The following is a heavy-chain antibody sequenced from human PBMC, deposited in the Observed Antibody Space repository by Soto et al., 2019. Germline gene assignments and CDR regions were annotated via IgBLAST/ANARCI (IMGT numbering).Heavy chain of an antibody. CDR3: ARPHLIAAAATGWFDP. CDR2: IYYSGST. D-gene: IGHD6-13*01. CDR1: GGSISSYY. V-gene: IGHV4-59*01. Sequence: PSETLSLTCTVSGGSISSYYWSWIRQPPGKGLEWIGYIYYSGSTNCNPSLKSRVTISVDTSKNQFSLKLSSVTAADTAVYYCARPHLIAAAATGWFDPWGQGTLVTVSS. J-gene: IGHJ5*02.